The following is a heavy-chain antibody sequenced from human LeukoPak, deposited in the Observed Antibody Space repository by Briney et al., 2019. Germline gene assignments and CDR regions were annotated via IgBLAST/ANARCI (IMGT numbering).Heavy chain of an antibody. CDR1: GFTFSSYS. J-gene: IGHJ6*03. CDR2: ISSSSSTI. D-gene: IGHD3-10*01. V-gene: IGHV3-48*04. Sequence: GGSLRLSCAASGFTFSSYSMNWVRRAPGKGLEWVSYISSSSSTIYYADSVKGRFTISRDNAKNSLYLQMNSLRAEDTAVYYCARSGRGVDSFYFYMDVWGKGTTVTVSS. CDR3: ARSGRGVDSFYFYMDV.